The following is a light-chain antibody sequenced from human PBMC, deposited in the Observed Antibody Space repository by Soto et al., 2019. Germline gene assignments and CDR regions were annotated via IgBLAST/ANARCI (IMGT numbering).Light chain of an antibody. CDR1: QSVTSN. CDR3: HQYGNPPQT. CDR2: GAS. J-gene: IGKJ1*01. Sequence: SPGTVSLYTGERVTISFRASQSVTSNLAWYQQNPGHAPRLPTYGASTRPTGIPDRFSGRGSGKVFTLTINILEPDDFPVYYCHQYGNPPQTFGRGTKV. V-gene: IGKV3-20*01.